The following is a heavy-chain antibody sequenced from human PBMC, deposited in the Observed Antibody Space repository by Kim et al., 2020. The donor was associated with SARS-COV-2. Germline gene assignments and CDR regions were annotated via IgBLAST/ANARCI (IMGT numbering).Heavy chain of an antibody. Sequence: AKGRFTISRDNAKNSLHLQMNSLRAEGTAIYYCARDIPAESSGWPPAFDYWGQGIQVTVSS. CDR3: ARDIPAESSGWPPAFDY. J-gene: IGHJ4*02. V-gene: IGHV3-11*06. D-gene: IGHD6-19*01.